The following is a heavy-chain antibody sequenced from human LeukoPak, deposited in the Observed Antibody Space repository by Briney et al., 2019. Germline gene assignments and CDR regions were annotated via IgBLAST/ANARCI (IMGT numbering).Heavy chain of an antibody. V-gene: IGHV4-39*01. D-gene: IGHD3-22*01. CDR3: ARRYYDSSGNYHTFDY. CDR2: IYYSGST. CDR1: GGSIRSSYYY. J-gene: IGHJ4*01. Sequence: SETLSLTCTVSGGSIRSSYYYWGWIRQPPGKGLEWIGSIYYSGSTYYNPSLKSRITISVDTSKNQFSLKLSSVTAADTAVYYCARRYYDSSGNYHTFDYWGQGTLVTVSS.